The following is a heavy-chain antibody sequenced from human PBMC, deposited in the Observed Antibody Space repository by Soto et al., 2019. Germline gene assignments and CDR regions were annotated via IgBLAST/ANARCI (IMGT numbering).Heavy chain of an antibody. Sequence: EVQLVESGGALVKPGGSLRLSCGASGFTFSKTWMNWVRQVPGTGPEWVGGIKSKTDGGATDYAAPVKGRFTISRDDSKNTLYLQMNSLKSEDTAVYYCTADIAVIPTAIDYWGQGTLVTVSS. J-gene: IGHJ4*02. CDR3: TADIAVIPTAIDY. CDR2: IKSKTDGGAT. V-gene: IGHV3-15*02. CDR1: GFTFSKTW. D-gene: IGHD2-2*01.